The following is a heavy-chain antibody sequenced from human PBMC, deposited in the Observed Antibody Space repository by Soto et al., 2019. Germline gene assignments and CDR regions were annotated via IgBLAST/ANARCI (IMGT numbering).Heavy chain of an antibody. J-gene: IGHJ4*02. D-gene: IGHD2-15*01. CDR1: GGTFSSYT. Sequence: ASVKVSCKASGGTFSSYTISWVRQAPGQGLEWMGRIIPILGIANYAQKFQGRVTITADKSTSTAYMELSSLRSEDTAVYYCAREVRIVAATQTPAYYFDYWGQGTLVTV. CDR2: IIPILGIA. CDR3: AREVRIVAATQTPAYYFDY. V-gene: IGHV1-69*04.